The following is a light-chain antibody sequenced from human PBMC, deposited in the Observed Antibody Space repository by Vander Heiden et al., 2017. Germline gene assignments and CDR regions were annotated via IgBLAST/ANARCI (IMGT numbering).Light chain of an antibody. CDR3: QEVYSYPYT. V-gene: IGKV1-9*01. J-gene: IGKJ2*01. CDR1: QGISSY. CDR2: AAS. Sequence: DIQLTQSPSFLSASVGDRVTITCRASQGISSYLAWYQQNPGKAPKLLIYAASTLESGVPSRFSGSGSGTEFTLTISSLQPEDFAIFYCQEVYSYPYTFGQGTKLEIK.